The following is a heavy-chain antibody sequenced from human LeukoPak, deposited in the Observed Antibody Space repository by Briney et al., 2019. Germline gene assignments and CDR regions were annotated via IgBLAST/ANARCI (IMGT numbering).Heavy chain of an antibody. CDR3: ARKLWAAAGTGYYYYYMDV. Sequence: SETLSLTWTVSGGSISSSSYYWGWIRQPPGKGLEWIGSIYYSGSTDYNPSLKSRVTISVDTSKSQLALKLTSVTATDTAVYYCARKLWAAAGTGYYYYYMDVWGKGTTVAVSS. V-gene: IGHV4-39*06. CDR2: IYYSGST. CDR1: GGSISSSSYY. D-gene: IGHD6-13*01. J-gene: IGHJ6*03.